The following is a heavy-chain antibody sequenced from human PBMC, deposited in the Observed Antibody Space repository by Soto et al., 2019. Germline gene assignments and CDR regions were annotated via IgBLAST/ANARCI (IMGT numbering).Heavy chain of an antibody. CDR3: AKDLPEAVAGRIGAFDY. Sequence: GGSLRLSCAASGFTFSSYAMHWVRQAPGKGLEWVAVISYDGSNKYYADSVKGRFTISRDNSKNTLYLQMNSLRAEDTAVYYCAKDLPEAVAGRIGAFDYWGQGTLVTVSS. D-gene: IGHD6-19*01. CDR2: ISYDGSNK. J-gene: IGHJ4*02. V-gene: IGHV3-30-3*01. CDR1: GFTFSSYA.